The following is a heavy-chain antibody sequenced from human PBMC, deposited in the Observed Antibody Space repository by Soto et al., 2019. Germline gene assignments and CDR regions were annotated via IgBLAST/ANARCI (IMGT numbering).Heavy chain of an antibody. CDR1: GXTISSYV. Sequence: GSLRLSCAASGXTISSYVMHWVRQAPGKGLELVEVISYDGSNKYYADSVKGRFTISRDNSKNTLYLQMTSLRAEDTAVYYCAKDPYSSSSTFDYWGQGTLVTVSS. D-gene: IGHD6-6*01. CDR2: ISYDGSNK. V-gene: IGHV3-30*18. J-gene: IGHJ4*02. CDR3: AKDPYSSSSTFDY.